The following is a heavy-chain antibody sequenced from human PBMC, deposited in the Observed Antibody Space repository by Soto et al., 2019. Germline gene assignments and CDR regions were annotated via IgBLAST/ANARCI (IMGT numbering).Heavy chain of an antibody. Sequence: QVQLVQSGAEVKEPGASVMLSCKASGYSFMDYYIQWMRQAPGKGLEWMGIINTVGGSTNYAPKCQARVTLTRDTSTSTVFMRLGSLRSDDTAVYYCARGGVVEGPPRSRANFDYWGQGTLVSVSS. CDR2: INTVGGST. CDR3: ARGGVVEGPPRSRANFDY. CDR1: GYSFMDYY. J-gene: IGHJ4*02. V-gene: IGHV1-46*01. D-gene: IGHD3-3*01.